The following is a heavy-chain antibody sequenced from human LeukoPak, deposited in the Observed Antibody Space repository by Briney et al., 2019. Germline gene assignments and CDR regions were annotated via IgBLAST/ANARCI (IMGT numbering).Heavy chain of an antibody. CDR3: ARDSGYYDFDY. D-gene: IGHD3-22*01. J-gene: IGHJ4*02. CDR1: GFTFSSYE. CDR2: ISSSGSTI. V-gene: IGHV3-48*03. Sequence: GGSLRLSCAASGFTFSSYEMNWVRQAPGKGLEWVSYISSSGSTIYYADSVKGRFTISRDNAKNSLYLQMNSLRAEDTAVYYCARDSGYYDFDYWGQGTLVTVSS.